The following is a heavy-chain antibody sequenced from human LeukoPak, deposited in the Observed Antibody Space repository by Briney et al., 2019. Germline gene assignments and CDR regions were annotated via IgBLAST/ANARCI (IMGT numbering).Heavy chain of an antibody. CDR3: ARILGVGELGMRVDY. J-gene: IGHJ4*02. D-gene: IGHD7-27*01. CDR2: INPNISCT. CDR1: GYTFTRYY. Sequence: ASVNLSCKASGYTFTRYYMHWVRQSPGQGLEWMGCINPNISCTNYAQTFPSGVTMTTDTSMRTACMELSRMRYDGTAVYCCARILGVGELGMRVDYWGQGTMVTVSS. V-gene: IGHV1-2*02.